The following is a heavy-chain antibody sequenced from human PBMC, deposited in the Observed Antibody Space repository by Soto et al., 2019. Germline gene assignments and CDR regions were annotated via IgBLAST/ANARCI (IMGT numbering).Heavy chain of an antibody. J-gene: IGHJ6*02. V-gene: IGHV3-20*04. CDR1: GFTFDDYG. Sequence: PGGSLRLSCAASGFTFDDYGMSWVRQAPGKGLEWVSGINWNGGSTGYADSVKGRFTISRDNAKNSLYLQMNSLRAEDTALYYCARDRGCSGYDHYYYYGMDVWGQGTTVTVSS. CDR3: ARDRGCSGYDHYYYYGMDV. CDR2: INWNGGST. D-gene: IGHD5-12*01.